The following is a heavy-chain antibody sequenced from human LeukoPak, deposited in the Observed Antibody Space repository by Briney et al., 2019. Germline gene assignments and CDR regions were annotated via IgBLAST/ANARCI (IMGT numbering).Heavy chain of an antibody. J-gene: IGHJ4*02. CDR2: FGGSGIT. D-gene: IGHD2-21*02. CDR3: AKDTSRCGGDCPGYFDY. Sequence: GGSLRLSCAASGFTFSNFAMSWVRRPPGKGPEWVSGFGGSGITHHADSVKGRFTISRDNSKNTLYLQMNSLRPEDTAVYYCAKDTSRCGGDCPGYFDYWGQGTLVTVSS. CDR1: GFTFSNFA. V-gene: IGHV3-23*01.